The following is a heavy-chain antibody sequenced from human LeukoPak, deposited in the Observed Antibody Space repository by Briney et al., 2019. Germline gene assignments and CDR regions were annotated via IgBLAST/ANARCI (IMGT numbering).Heavy chain of an antibody. D-gene: IGHD1-26*01. V-gene: IGHV3-23*01. CDR2: IGSGGTT. J-gene: IGHJ3*02. Sequence: GGSLGLSCAASGFTFSTYPMSWVRQAPGKGLEWVSAIGSGGTTYYSDSVKGRFTISRDNSKNTLYLQMNGLSAEDTAVYYCAIRGSPNAFDMWGQGTMVTVSS. CDR1: GFTFSTYP. CDR3: AIRGSPNAFDM.